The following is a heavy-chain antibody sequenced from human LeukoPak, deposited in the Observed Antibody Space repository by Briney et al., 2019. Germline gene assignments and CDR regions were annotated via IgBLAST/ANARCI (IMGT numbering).Heavy chain of an antibody. J-gene: IGHJ1*01. V-gene: IGHV4-59*01. Sequence: SEPQTLLCSVSGDSLSGFYWTCTRQPPGKGLEWIGYIYYSGDTNYNPSLKSRVTISVDTSKNPCSLKLSSVTAADPAVYYSAKGEGAVGSNLFEHRGQGTLVTVSS. D-gene: IGHD3-16*02. CDR2: IYYSGDT. CDR3: AKGEGAVGSNLFEH. CDR1: GDSLSGFY.